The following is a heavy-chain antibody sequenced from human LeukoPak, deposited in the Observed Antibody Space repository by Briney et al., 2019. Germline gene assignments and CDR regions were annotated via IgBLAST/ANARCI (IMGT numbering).Heavy chain of an antibody. CDR2: ISAYNGNT. CDR1: GYTFTSYG. CDR3: ARDAHFVTGIAVAGTSDY. Sequence: ASVKVSCKASGYTFTSYGISWVRQAPGQGLGWMGWISAYNGNTNYAQKLQGRVTMTTDTSTSTAYMELRSLRSDDTAVYYCARDAHFVTGIAVAGTSDYWGQGTLVTVSS. V-gene: IGHV1-18*01. J-gene: IGHJ4*02. D-gene: IGHD6-19*01.